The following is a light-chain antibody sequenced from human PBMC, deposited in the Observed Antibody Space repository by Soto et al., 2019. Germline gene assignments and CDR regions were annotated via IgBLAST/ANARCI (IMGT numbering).Light chain of an antibody. Sequence: DIRITQSPSTVSGSVGDRVTMTCRASQTISSWLAWYQQKPGKAPKLLIYKASTLKSGVPSRFSGSGSGTEFTLTISSLQPDDFATYYCQHYNSYSEAFGQGTKVDIK. CDR3: QHYNSYSEA. V-gene: IGKV1-5*03. CDR1: QTISSW. J-gene: IGKJ1*01. CDR2: KAS.